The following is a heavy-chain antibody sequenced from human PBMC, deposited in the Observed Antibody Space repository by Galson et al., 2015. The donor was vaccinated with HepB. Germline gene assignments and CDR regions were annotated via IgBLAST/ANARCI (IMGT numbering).Heavy chain of an antibody. Sequence: SVKVSCKASGYTFTSYGISWVRQAPGQGLEWMGWISAYNGNTNYAQKLQGRVTMTTDTSTSTAYMELRSLRSDDTAVYYCARDTTIFGVVTRGAFWGQGTLVTVSS. CDR1: GYTFTSYG. J-gene: IGHJ4*02. CDR3: ARDTTIFGVVTRGAF. V-gene: IGHV1-18*04. D-gene: IGHD3-3*01. CDR2: ISAYNGNT.